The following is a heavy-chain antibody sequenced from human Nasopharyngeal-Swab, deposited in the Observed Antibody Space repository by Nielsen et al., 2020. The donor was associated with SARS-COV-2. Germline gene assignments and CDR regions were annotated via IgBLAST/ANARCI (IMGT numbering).Heavy chain of an antibody. V-gene: IGHV3-72*01. J-gene: IGHJ6*02. CDR3: ARVSTRYSGYEGGMDV. D-gene: IGHD5-12*01. Sequence: GESLKISCAASGFTFSDHYMDWVRQAPGKGLEWVGRTRNKANSYTTEYAASVKGRFTISRDDSKSSLYLQMNSLKTEDTAVYYCARVSTRYSGYEGGMDVWGQGTTVTVSS. CDR1: GFTFSDHY. CDR2: TRNKANSYTT.